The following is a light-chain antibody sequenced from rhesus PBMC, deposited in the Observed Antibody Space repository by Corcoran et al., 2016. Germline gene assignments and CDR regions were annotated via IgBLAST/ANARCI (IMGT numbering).Light chain of an antibody. CDR1: QGISTY. J-gene: IGKJ1*01. Sequence: DIQMTQSPSSLSASAGDRVTITCRASQGISTYLNWYQQKPGKAPKRLIYAASSLESGVPSSFSGSGSGTEFTFTISSLQPEDFATYYCLQYNSSPWTFGQGTKVEIK. CDR2: AAS. CDR3: LQYNSSPWT. V-gene: IGKV1-43*01.